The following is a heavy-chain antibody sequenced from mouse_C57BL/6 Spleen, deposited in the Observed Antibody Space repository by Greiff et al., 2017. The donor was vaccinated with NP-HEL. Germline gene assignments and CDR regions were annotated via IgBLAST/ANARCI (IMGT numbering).Heavy chain of an antibody. CDR1: GYTFTDYE. CDR2: IDPETGGT. D-gene: IGHD1-1*01. V-gene: IGHV1-15*01. CDR3: TRLQYYGSSPWFAY. J-gene: IGHJ3*01. Sequence: VQLQESGAELVRPGASVTLSCKASGYTFTDYEMHWVKQTPVHGLEWIGAIDPETGGTAYNQKFKGKAILTADKSSSTAYMELRSLTSEDSAVYYCTRLQYYGSSPWFAYWGQGTLVTVSA.